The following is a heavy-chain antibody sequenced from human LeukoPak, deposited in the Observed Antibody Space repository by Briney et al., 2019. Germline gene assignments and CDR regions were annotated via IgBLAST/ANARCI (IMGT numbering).Heavy chain of an antibody. D-gene: IGHD1-14*01. CDR3: ARHGTISSESYFDY. CDR1: GGSVSSYY. Sequence: SETLSLTCSVSGGSVSSYYWSWIRQSPGKGLEWIGYINNSGRTTYNPSLKSRVTGFVDTSKNQASLRLRSAPAAHTAVYYCARHGTISSESYFDYWGQGALVTASS. CDR2: INNSGRT. J-gene: IGHJ4*02. V-gene: IGHV4-59*08.